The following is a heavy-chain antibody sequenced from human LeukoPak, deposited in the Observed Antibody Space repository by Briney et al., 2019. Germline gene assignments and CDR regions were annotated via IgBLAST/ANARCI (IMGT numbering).Heavy chain of an antibody. J-gene: IGHJ5*02. CDR3: ARVSGWYWVDP. Sequence: SQTLSLTCAVSGGSISSGGYSWSWLRQPPGKGLEWIGYIYHSGSTYYNPSLKSRVTISVDRSKSQFSLKLSSVTAADTAVYYCARVSGWYWVDPWGQGTLVTVSS. CDR1: GGSISSGGYS. CDR2: IYHSGST. D-gene: IGHD6-19*01. V-gene: IGHV4-30-2*01.